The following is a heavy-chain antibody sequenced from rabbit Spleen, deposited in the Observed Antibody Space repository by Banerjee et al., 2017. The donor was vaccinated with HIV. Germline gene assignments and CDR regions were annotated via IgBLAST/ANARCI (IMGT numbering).Heavy chain of an antibody. CDR1: GVSFSNKAV. D-gene: IGHD6-1*01. CDR3: ARGVVAYGGSGWDL. Sequence: QSLEESGGDLVKPGASLTLTCIASGVSFSNKAVMCWVRQAPGKGLQWIACINAVTGKAVYATWAIGRFTFSKTSSTTVTLQMTSLTAADTATYFCARGVVAYGGSGWDLWGQGTLVTVS. V-gene: IGHV1S40*01. CDR2: INAVTGKA. J-gene: IGHJ6*01.